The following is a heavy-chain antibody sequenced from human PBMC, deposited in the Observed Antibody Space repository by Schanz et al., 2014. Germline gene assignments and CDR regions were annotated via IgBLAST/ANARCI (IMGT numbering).Heavy chain of an antibody. CDR1: GGSVSGYF. J-gene: IGHJ6*02. Sequence: VQLQQWGAGRLRPAETLSLTCAVYGGSVSGYFWTWIRQSPRKGLEWIGEINYSGSAHYNPSLPSRLTISMDASKSQLSLKMKSVSAADTAVYYCARGGRYCSGGGCHYPYNYYGMDVWGQGTTXTVSS. V-gene: IGHV4-34*01. D-gene: IGHD2-15*01. CDR2: INYSGSA. CDR3: ARGGRYCSGGGCHYPYNYYGMDV.